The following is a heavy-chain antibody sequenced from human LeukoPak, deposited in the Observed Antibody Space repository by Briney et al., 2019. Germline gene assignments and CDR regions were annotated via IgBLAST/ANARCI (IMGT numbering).Heavy chain of an antibody. CDR1: GFTFSSYG. D-gene: IGHD2-2*01. Sequence: GGSLRLSCAASGFTFSSYGMHWVRQAPGKGLEWVAFIRYDESNKYYADSVKGRFTISRDNSKNTLYLQMNSLRAEDTAVYYCAKDTPGRGVVVPAAIFDYWGQGTLVTVSS. CDR2: IRYDESNK. V-gene: IGHV3-30*02. CDR3: AKDTPGRGVVVPAAIFDY. J-gene: IGHJ4*02.